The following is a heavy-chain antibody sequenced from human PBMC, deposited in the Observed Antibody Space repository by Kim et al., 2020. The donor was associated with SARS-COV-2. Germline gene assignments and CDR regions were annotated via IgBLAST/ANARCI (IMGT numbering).Heavy chain of an antibody. D-gene: IGHD3-22*01. CDR3: ARDPRTPSYYYDSSGYYYGAFDI. CDR1: GSSISSGYY. Sequence: SETLSLTCTVSGSSISSGYYWGWIRQPPGKGLGWIGSIYHSGSTYYNPSLKSRVTISVDTSKNQFSLQLSSVTAADTAVYYCARDPRTPSYYYDSSGYYYGAFDIWGQGTMVTVSS. V-gene: IGHV4-38-2*02. CDR2: IYHSGST. J-gene: IGHJ3*02.